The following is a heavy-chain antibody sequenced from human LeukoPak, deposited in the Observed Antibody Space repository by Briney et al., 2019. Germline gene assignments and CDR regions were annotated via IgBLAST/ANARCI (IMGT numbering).Heavy chain of an antibody. CDR1: GFTFNRFW. V-gene: IGHV3-64D*09. Sequence: GGSLRLSCAASGFTFNRFWMSWVRQAPGKGLEYVSGISNNGGSSFYADSVKGRFTISRDNSKNTLYLQMSSLRAEDTAVYYCVKITSVTGGDCWGQGTRLTVSS. J-gene: IGHJ4*02. D-gene: IGHD1-1*01. CDR3: VKITSVTGGDC. CDR2: ISNNGGSS.